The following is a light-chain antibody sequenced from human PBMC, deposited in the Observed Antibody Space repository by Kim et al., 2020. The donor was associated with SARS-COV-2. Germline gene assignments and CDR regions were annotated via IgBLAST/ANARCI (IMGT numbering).Light chain of an antibody. CDR2: DAS. CDR1: QSIRTNY. V-gene: IGKV3-20*01. CDR3: LQYGSSPYT. Sequence: EIVLTQSPGSLSLSPGERATLSCRASQSIRTNYLAWYLQKPGQAPRLLIHDASIRATGIPDRFSGSGSGTDFALTISRLEPEDFAVYYCLQYGSSPYTFGQGTKLEI. J-gene: IGKJ2*01.